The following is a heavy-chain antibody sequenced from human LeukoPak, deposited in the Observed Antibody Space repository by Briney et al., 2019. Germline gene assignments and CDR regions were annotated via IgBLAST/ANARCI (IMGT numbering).Heavy chain of an antibody. Sequence: GGSLRLSCAASVFTLSSNSMIWVRQARGKGREWVSTIGYSGGSIYYADSVKGRFTISRDISKNTLYLQMKSLGAEDTAVYYCAKIRGGYSNDGFDSWGQGTLVTVSS. V-gene: IGHV3-23*01. D-gene: IGHD5-12*01. CDR2: IGYSGGSI. CDR1: VFTLSSNS. J-gene: IGHJ4*02. CDR3: AKIRGGYSNDGFDS.